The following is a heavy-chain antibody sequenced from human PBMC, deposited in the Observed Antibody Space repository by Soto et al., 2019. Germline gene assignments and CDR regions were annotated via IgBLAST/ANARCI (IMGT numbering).Heavy chain of an antibody. V-gene: IGHV1-18*01. D-gene: IGHD2-2*01. CDR2: ITAYNGHT. Sequence: QVQLVQSGAEIKKPGASVKVSCKASGYTFTDYGISWVRQAPGQGLEWMGWITAYNGHTRYAQKFQGRVNMTTDTSTSTVYMDLRSLTSADTATYYCAREWCSDTSCCGVDYWGQGTLVTVSS. CDR3: AREWCSDTSCCGVDY. CDR1: GYTFTDYG. J-gene: IGHJ4*02.